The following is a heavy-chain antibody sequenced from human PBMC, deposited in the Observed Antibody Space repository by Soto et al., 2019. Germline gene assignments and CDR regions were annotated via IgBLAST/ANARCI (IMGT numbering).Heavy chain of an antibody. CDR2: TRDKAHSYTT. J-gene: IGHJ2*01. Sequence: EVQLVESGGALVQPGGSLRLSCAASGFTFSDHYMDWVRQTPGKGLEWVGRTRDKAHSYTTESAASVKGRFTISRDDSMNSLYLQMHSLKTEDTAVYYCVQGSRTAHHWYFDLWGRGTLVTVSS. CDR3: VQGSRTAHHWYFDL. CDR1: GFTFSDHY. V-gene: IGHV3-72*01.